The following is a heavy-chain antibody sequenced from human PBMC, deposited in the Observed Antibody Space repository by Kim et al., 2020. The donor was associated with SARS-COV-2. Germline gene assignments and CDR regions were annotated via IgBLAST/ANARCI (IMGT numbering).Heavy chain of an antibody. Sequence: GGSLRLSCAASGFTFSSYAMSWVRQAPGKGLEWVSAISGSGGSTYYADSVKGRFTISRDNSKNTLYLQMNSLRAEDTAVYYCAKTRPGGSDTALAFDIWGQGTMVTVSS. J-gene: IGHJ3*02. D-gene: IGHD5-18*01. CDR1: GFTFSSYA. V-gene: IGHV3-23*01. CDR3: AKTRPGGSDTALAFDI. CDR2: ISGSGGST.